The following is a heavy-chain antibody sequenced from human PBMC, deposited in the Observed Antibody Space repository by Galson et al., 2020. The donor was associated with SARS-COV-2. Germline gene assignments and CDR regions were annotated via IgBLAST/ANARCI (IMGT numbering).Heavy chain of an antibody. D-gene: IGHD3-3*01. Sequence: PGGSLRLSCAASGFTFSSYWMHWVRQAPGKGLVWVSRINSDGSSTSYADSVKGRFTISRDNAKNTLYLQMNSLRAEDTAVYYCARAPSYYDFWSGYYYYYYYGMDVWGQGTTVTVSS. V-gene: IGHV3-74*01. CDR2: INSDGSST. J-gene: IGHJ6*02. CDR3: ARAPSYYDFWSGYYYYYYYGMDV. CDR1: GFTFSSYW.